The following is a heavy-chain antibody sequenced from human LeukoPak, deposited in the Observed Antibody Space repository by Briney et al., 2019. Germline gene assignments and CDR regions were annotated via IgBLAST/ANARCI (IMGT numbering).Heavy chain of an antibody. D-gene: IGHD3-10*01. V-gene: IGHV3-7*01. CDR2: INRDGSEK. CDR3: AKGAFRDQVQGYYYMDV. Sequence: VGSVKLSCAASGFTFSSYWMSWVRQAPGKGLEWVANINRDGSEKYYVDSVKGRFIISRDNAKNSLYLQMNSLRAEDTAVYYCAKGAFRDQVQGYYYMDVWGKGTTVTVSS. J-gene: IGHJ6*03. CDR1: GFTFSSYW.